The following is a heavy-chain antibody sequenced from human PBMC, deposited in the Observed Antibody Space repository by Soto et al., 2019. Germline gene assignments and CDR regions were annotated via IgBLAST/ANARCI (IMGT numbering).Heavy chain of an antibody. CDR2: INTASYI. V-gene: IGHV3-21*01. Sequence: EVLLVESGGGLVKPGGSLRLSCAASGFTFSTYSMNWVRQAPGKGLEWVSSINTASYIYYADSVKGRFTISRDDAKYSLYLQINSLRDDDTAVYYCAREGGYCNGGGCRYFDYWGQGTLVTVSS. D-gene: IGHD2-8*02. CDR1: GFTFSTYS. J-gene: IGHJ4*02. CDR3: AREGGYCNGGGCRYFDY.